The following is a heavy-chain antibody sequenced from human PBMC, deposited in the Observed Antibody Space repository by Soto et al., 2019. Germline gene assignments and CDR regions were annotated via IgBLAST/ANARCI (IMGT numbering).Heavy chain of an antibody. CDR2: IIPILGTA. CDR1: GGTFSSYA. CDR3: ARGLQLAKVARMSDYYYGMDV. Sequence: GGSVEVSCKASGGTFSSYAISWVRQAPGQGYEWMGGIIPILGTANYAQKFQGRVTITADESTSTAYMELSSLRSEDTAVCYCARGLQLAKVARMSDYYYGMDVWGQGTTVTVSS. J-gene: IGHJ6*02. V-gene: IGHV1-69*13. D-gene: IGHD6-13*01.